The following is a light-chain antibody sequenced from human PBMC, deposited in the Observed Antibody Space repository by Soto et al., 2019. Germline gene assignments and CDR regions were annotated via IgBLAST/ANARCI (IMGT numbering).Light chain of an antibody. CDR1: QSIDSTH. J-gene: IGKJ1*01. Sequence: EIVLTQSPYTLSLSPGERATLSCRASQSIDSTHLVWYQQKPGQAPSLLIYGASSRATGIPDRFSGSGSGTDFTLTISRLEPEDFAVYYCQQYGSSLTWTFGQGTKVDIK. CDR3: QQYGSSLTWT. V-gene: IGKV3-20*01. CDR2: GAS.